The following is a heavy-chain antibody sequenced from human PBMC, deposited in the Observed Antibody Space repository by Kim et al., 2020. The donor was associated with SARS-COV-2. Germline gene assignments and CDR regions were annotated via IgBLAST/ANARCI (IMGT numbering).Heavy chain of an antibody. CDR3: TTSSFFDWSPFDY. V-gene: IGHV3-15*01. J-gene: IGHJ4*02. Sequence: YAAPVEGSFTSARDDSKNPLYLQMNSLKTEDTAVYYCTTSSFFDWSPFDYWGQGTLVTVSS. D-gene: IGHD3-9*01.